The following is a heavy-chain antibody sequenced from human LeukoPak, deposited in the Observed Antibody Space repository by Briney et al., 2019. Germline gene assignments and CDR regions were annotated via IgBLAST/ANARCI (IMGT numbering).Heavy chain of an antibody. CDR1: GFTFSNAW. D-gene: IGHD3-22*01. V-gene: IGHV3-15*01. Sequence: GGSLRLSCAASGFTFSNAWMSWVRQAPGKGLEWVGRIKSKTDGGTTDYAAPVKGRFTIPRDDSKNTLYLQMNSLKTEDTAVYYCTTSMIVVVITPEAFDIWGQGTMVTVSS. CDR2: IKSKTDGGTT. J-gene: IGHJ3*02. CDR3: TTSMIVVVITPEAFDI.